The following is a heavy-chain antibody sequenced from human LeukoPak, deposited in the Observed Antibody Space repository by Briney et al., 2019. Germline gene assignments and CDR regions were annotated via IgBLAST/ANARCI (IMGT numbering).Heavy chain of an antibody. J-gene: IGHJ4*02. D-gene: IGHD3-22*01. Sequence: SETLSLTCTVSGYSISSGYYWGWIRQPPGKGLEWIGSIYHSGSTYYNPSLKSRVTISVDTSKNQFSLKLSSVTAADTAVYYCARGLGKNSGYYGYWGQGTLVTVSS. V-gene: IGHV4-38-2*02. CDR2: IYHSGST. CDR3: ARGLGKNSGYYGY. CDR1: GYSISSGYY.